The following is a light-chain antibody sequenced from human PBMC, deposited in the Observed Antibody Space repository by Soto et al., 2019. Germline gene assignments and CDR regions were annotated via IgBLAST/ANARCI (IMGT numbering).Light chain of an antibody. V-gene: IGLV2-23*02. J-gene: IGLJ1*01. Sequence: QSALTQPASVSGSPGQSITISCTGTSSDVGSYDLVSWYQQHPGKAPKLVISDVIKRPSGFFNRFSGSKSGNTASLTISGLQAEDEADYYCCSYAGSDTYVFGTGTKVTVL. CDR1: SSDVGSYDL. CDR2: DVI. CDR3: CSYAGSDTYV.